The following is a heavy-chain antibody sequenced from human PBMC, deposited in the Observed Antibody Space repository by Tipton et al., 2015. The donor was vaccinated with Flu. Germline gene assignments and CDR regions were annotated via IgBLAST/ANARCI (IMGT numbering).Heavy chain of an antibody. CDR2: ISGSGSAT. J-gene: IGHJ4*02. D-gene: IGHD3-16*01. V-gene: IGHV3-64*02. CDR3: ARRIVTTATWGGYDH. Sequence: SLRLSCAASGFTFSVYAMHWVRQAPGKGLEYLSGISGSGSATNYADSVKGRFTISRDNSKNTLYLQVGGLTDADMGVYYCARRIVTTATWGGYDHRGQGTLGTVSS. CDR1: GFTFSVYA.